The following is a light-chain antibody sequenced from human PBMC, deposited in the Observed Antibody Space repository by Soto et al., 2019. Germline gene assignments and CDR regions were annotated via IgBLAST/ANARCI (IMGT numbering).Light chain of an antibody. CDR2: EGS. V-gene: IGLV2-23*01. CDR1: SSDVGSYNL. Sequence: QSVLTQHASVSGSPGQSITISCTGTSSDVGSYNLVSWYQQHPGKAPKLMIYEGSKRPSGVSNRFSGSKSGNTASLTISGLQAEDEADYYCCSYAGSTLVFGTGTKVTVL. J-gene: IGLJ1*01. CDR3: CSYAGSTLV.